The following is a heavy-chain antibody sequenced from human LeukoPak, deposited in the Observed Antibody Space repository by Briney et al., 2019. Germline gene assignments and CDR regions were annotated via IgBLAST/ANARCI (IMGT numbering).Heavy chain of an antibody. J-gene: IGHJ3*02. CDR1: GGSFSGYY. D-gene: IGHD2-2*01. V-gene: IGHV4-34*01. Sequence: SETLSLTCAVYGGSFSGYYWSWIRQPPGKGLEWIGEINHSGSTNYNPSLKSRVTISVDTFKNQFSLKLSSVTAADTAVYYCARGRCSSTSCYARARHDAFDIWGQGTMVTVSS. CDR3: ARGRCSSTSCYARARHDAFDI. CDR2: INHSGST.